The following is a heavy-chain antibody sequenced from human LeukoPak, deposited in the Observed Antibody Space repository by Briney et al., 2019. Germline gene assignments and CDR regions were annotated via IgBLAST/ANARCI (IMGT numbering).Heavy chain of an antibody. CDR3: ARSYYYGSGSYFNWFDP. V-gene: IGHV4-39*01. CDR2: IFYSGTT. CDR1: GGSISSSTYY. J-gene: IGHJ5*02. Sequence: SETLSLTCTVSGGSISSSTYYWGWIRQPPGKGLEWIGTIFYSGTTYYNPSLKSRVTISVDTSKNQFSLKLSSVTAADTAVYYCARSYYYGSGSYFNWFDPWGQGTLVTVSS. D-gene: IGHD3-10*01.